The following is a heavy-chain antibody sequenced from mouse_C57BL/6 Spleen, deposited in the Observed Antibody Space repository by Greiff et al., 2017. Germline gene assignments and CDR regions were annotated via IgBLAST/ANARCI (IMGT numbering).Heavy chain of an antibody. CDR2: IWGVGST. J-gene: IGHJ3*01. D-gene: IGHD2-1*01. CDR3: ASDLRGDYGNYSFAY. Sequence: QVQLKESGPGLVAPSQSLSITCTVSGFSLTSYGVDWVRQSPGKGLEWLGVIWGVGSTNYNSALKSRLSISKDNSKSQVFLKMNSLQTDDTAMYYCASDLRGDYGNYSFAYWGQGTLVTVSA. CDR1: GFSLTSYG. V-gene: IGHV2-6*01.